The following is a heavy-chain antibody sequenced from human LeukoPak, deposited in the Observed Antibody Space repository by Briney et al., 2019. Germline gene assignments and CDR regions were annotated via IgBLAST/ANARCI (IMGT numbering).Heavy chain of an antibody. J-gene: IGHJ4*02. CDR3: ARGSYGYLRS. CDR1: RGSIGTDGYY. D-gene: IGHD5-18*01. Sequence: PSETLSLTCTVSRGSIGTDGYYWAWIRQPPGKGLEWIGSIYYSGSTNYNPSLKSRVTISVDTSKNQFSLKLSSVTAADTAVYYCARGSYGYLRSWGQGTLVTVSS. CDR2: IYYSGST. V-gene: IGHV4-39*07.